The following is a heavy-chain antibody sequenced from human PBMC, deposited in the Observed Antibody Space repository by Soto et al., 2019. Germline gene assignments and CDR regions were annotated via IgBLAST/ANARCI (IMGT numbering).Heavy chain of an antibody. CDR2: ISQGGAGT. V-gene: IGHV3-74*01. D-gene: IGHD2-2*02. Sequence: EVQLVESGGGLVQPGGSLTLSCAASEFGFSAYWMHWVRQTPENGLEWVARISQGGAGTVYADSVKGRFTISRDNPRSTLFLQMNRLRDGDTAVYFCARIPDGPGFADRDPNDYWGQGTLVIVSS. J-gene: IGHJ4*02. CDR3: ARIPDGPGFADRDPNDY. CDR1: EFGFSAYW.